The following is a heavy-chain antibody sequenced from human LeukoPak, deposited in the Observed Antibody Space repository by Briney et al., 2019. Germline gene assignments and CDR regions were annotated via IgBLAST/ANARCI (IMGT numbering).Heavy chain of an antibody. CDR2: FSGSGGST. CDR1: GFTFSSYA. CDR3: AKKWGYSDSSGYYYETFFDC. D-gene: IGHD3-22*01. V-gene: IGHV3-23*01. Sequence: SGGSLRLSCAASGFTFSSYAMSWVRQAPGKGLEWVSGFSGSGGSTYYADSVKGRFTISRDNSTNTLYLQMNSLRAEDTAAYYCAKKWGYSDSSGYYYETFFDCWGQGTLVTVSS. J-gene: IGHJ4*02.